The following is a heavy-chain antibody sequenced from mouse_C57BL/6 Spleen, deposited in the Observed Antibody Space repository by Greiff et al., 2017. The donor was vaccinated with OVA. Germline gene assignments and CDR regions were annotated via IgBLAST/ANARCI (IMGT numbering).Heavy chain of an antibody. CDR3: ARSYGSSYWYFDV. D-gene: IGHD1-1*01. J-gene: IGHJ1*03. CDR1: GYTFTSYW. CDR2: IHPNSGST. Sequence: QVQLQQPGAELVKPGASVKLSCKASGYTFTSYWMHWVKQRPGQGLEWIGMIHPNSGSTNYNEKFKSKATLTVDKSSRTAYMQLSSLTSEDSAVYYCARSYGSSYWYFDVWGTGTTVTVSS. V-gene: IGHV1-64*01.